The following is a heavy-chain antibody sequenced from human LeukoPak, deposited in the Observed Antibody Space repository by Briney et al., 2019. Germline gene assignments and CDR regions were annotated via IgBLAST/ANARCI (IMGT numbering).Heavy chain of an antibody. CDR1: GFTFSSYW. J-gene: IGHJ6*04. D-gene: IGHD3-10*02. Sequence: GGSLRLSCAASGFTFSSYWMSWVRQAPGKGLEWVANIKQDGSEKYSVGSVKGRFIISRDNAKNSLYLQMNSLRAEDTAVYYCAELGITMIGGVWGKGTTVTISS. V-gene: IGHV3-7*01. CDR3: AELGITMIGGV. CDR2: IKQDGSEK.